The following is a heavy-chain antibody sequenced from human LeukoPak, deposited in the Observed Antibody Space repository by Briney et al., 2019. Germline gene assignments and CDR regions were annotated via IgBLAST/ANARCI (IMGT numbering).Heavy chain of an antibody. CDR3: ARSRRPVVYMDV. J-gene: IGHJ6*03. Sequence: ASVKVSCKASGYTFTGYYMHWVRQAPGQGLEWRGWINPNSGSTNYAQKFKGRVTMTRDTYISTAYLELSRLRSDDTAVYYCARSRRPVVYMDVWGKGTTVTVSS. V-gene: IGHV1-2*02. CDR2: INPNSGST. CDR1: GYTFTGYY. D-gene: IGHD3-22*01.